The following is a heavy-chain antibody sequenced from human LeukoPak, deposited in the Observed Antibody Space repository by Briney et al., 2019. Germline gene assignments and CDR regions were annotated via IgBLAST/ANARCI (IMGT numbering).Heavy chain of an antibody. CDR1: GYTFTGYY. CDR2: INPNSGGT. V-gene: IGHV1-2*02. Sequence: ASVKVSCKASGYTFTGYYMHWVRQAPGQGLEWMGWINPNSGGTNYAQKFQGRVTMTRDTSISTAYMELSRLRSDDTAVYYCARVSDRYNWNDLKRYFDYWGQGTLVTVSS. CDR3: ARVSDRYNWNDLKRYFDY. J-gene: IGHJ4*02. D-gene: IGHD1-20*01.